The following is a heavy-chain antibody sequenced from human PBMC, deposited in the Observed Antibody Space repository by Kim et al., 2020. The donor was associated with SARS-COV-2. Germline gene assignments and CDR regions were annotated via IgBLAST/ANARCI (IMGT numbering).Heavy chain of an antibody. CDR3: ATTWCGVKALIDAFYM. V-gene: IGHV1-18*01. Sequence: ASVKDSCKASGYTLRSYGITWVRQAPGQGLEWMGRISDNNGNTDLAQKFQGRVTMTRDTTTTTAYMELRSLRSDDTAVYYCATTWCGVKALIDAFYMWGQGTVVHVSS. J-gene: IGHJ3*02. CDR2: ISDNNGNT. D-gene: IGHD3-3*01. CDR1: GYTLRSYG.